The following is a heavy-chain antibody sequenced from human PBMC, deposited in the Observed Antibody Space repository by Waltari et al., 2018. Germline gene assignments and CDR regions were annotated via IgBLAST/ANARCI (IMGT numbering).Heavy chain of an antibody. V-gene: IGHV4-4*02. CDR3: ARDRGIGLYLDS. D-gene: IGHD1-26*01. Sequence: QVQLQESGPGLVKPSGTLSLTCGVSGDSMSGNYWWSWVRQPPGKGLEWIGQVHRSGRTKYNPPLESRVTVSIDTFNSQFSLEVTSATAADTALYFCARDRGIGLYLDSWGRGILVTVSP. CDR2: VHRSGRT. CDR1: GDSMSGNYW. J-gene: IGHJ4*02.